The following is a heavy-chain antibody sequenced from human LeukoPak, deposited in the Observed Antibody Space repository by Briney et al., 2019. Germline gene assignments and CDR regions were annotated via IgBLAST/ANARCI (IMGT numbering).Heavy chain of an antibody. CDR3: ASRPHYYDSSSYLY. D-gene: IGHD3-22*01. CDR2: IIPIFGIA. J-gene: IGHJ4*02. V-gene: IGHV1-69*10. Sequence: WASVKVSCKASGGTFSSYAISWVRQAPGQGLEWMGGIIPIFGIANYAQKFQGRVTIAADKSTSTAYMELSSLRSEDTAVYYCASRPHYYDSSSYLYWGQGTLVTVSS. CDR1: GGTFSSYA.